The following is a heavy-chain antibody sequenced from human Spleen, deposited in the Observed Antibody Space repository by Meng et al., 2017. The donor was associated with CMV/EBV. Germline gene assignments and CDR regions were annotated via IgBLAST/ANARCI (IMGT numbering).Heavy chain of an antibody. V-gene: IGHV1-8*01. D-gene: IGHD1-14*01. CDR3: ARDLTGTTGGDFDY. CDR1: GYTFTNYD. CDR2: MNSNSGNT. J-gene: IGHJ4*02. Sequence: ASVKVSCKASGYTFTNYDINWVRQASGQGLGWMGWMNSNSGNTDYAQKFQGRVTITRNTSISTAYMELSSLRSEDTAVYYCARDLTGTTGGDFDYWGQGTLVTVSS.